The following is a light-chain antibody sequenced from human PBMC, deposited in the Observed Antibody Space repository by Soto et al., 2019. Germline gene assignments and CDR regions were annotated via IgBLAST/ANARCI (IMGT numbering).Light chain of an antibody. V-gene: IGKV3-20*01. CDR1: QSVSSSY. CDR2: GAS. Sequence: EIVLTQSPGTLSLSPGERATLSCRASQSVSSSYLAWYQQKPGQAPSLLIYGASSRATGIPVRFSGSGSGTDFTLTISRLEHEDFAVYYWQQYGISPKTFGQGTKVEIK. J-gene: IGKJ1*01. CDR3: QQYGISPKT.